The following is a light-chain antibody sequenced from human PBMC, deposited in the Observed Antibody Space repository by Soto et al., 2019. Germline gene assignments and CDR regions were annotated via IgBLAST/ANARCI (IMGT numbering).Light chain of an antibody. J-gene: IGKJ1*01. V-gene: IGKV3-15*01. CDR3: QQYRSWPRT. CDR1: QSVDIN. CDR2: GAS. Sequence: IVLTHSPATLSVSPGERVTLSCGASQSVDINLAWYQQKPGQAPRLLIYGASTRATDMPGRFSGRGAGAEFTLTISSLQSEDFAVYYCQQYRSWPRTFGQGTKVDIK.